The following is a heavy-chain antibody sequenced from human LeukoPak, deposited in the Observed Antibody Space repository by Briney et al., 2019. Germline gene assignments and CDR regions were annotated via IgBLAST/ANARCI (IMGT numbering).Heavy chain of an antibody. CDR3: AREGANTVVVTGAFDI. J-gene: IGHJ3*02. Sequence: ASVKVSCKASGGTFSSYAISWVRQAPGQRLEWMGGIIPIFGTANYAQKFQGRVTITAEESTSTAYMELSSLRSEDTAVYYCAREGANTVVVTGAFDIWGQGTMVTVSS. D-gene: IGHD2-21*02. CDR1: GGTFSSYA. V-gene: IGHV1-69*13. CDR2: IIPIFGTA.